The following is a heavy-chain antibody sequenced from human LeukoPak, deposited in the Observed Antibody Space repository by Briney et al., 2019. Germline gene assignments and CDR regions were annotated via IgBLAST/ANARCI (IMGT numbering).Heavy chain of an antibody. CDR1: GFTFSRHG. CDR2: INHNGNVN. V-gene: IGHV3-7*03. Sequence: QPGGPLRLSCAPSGFTFSRHGMNWARQAPGKGLEWVASINHNGNVNYYVDSVKGRFAISRDNAKNSLYLQMSNLRAEDTAVYFCARGGGLDVWGQGATVTVSS. D-gene: IGHD3-16*01. CDR3: ARGGGLDV. J-gene: IGHJ6*02.